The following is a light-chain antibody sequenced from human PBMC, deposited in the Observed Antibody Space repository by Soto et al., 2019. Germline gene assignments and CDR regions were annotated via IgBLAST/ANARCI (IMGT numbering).Light chain of an antibody. CDR1: QSIRSN. V-gene: IGKV3-15*01. Sequence: EIVMTQSPATLSVSPGARAPLSCRASQSIRSNLAWYQQKPGQAPRLLIYDASSRATGIPARFSGTESGTEFTLTISSLQSEDSAVYYCQQYSDWPLSFGQGTKVDIK. J-gene: IGKJ1*01. CDR2: DAS. CDR3: QQYSDWPLS.